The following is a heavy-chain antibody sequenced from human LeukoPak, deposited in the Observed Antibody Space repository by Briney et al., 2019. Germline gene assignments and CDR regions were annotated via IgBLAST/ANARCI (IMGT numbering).Heavy chain of an antibody. CDR2: IIPNFGTA. CDR3: ARGWDCSGGSCYFDY. D-gene: IGHD2-15*01. CDR1: GGTFSSYA. J-gene: IGHJ4*02. V-gene: IGHV1-69*13. Sequence: SVKLSCKASGGTFSSYANSWGRQPPPQGLEWMGGIIPNFGTANYAQKFQGRVTITADESTSTAYMELSRLSSDHTAVYYCARGWDCSGGSCYFDYWGRGTLVPVSS.